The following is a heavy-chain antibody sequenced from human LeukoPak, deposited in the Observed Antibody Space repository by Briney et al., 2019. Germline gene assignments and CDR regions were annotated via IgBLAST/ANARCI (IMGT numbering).Heavy chain of an antibody. CDR1: GYTFTGYY. CDR2: INPNSGGT. V-gene: IGHV1-2*04. Sequence: ASVKVSCKASGYTFTGYYMHWVRQAPGQGLEWMGWINPNSGGTNYAQKFQGWVTMTRDTSISTAYMGLSRLRSDDTAVYYCARAPYGSGSYYYYFDYWGQGTLVTVSS. J-gene: IGHJ4*02. CDR3: ARAPYGSGSYYYYFDY. D-gene: IGHD3-10*01.